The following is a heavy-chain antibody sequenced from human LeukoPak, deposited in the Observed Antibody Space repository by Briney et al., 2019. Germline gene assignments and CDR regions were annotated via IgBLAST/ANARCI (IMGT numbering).Heavy chain of an antibody. D-gene: IGHD3-16*02. CDR1: GGSISSYY. V-gene: IGHV4-59*01. J-gene: IGHJ4*02. CDR2: IYYGGST. CDR3: ARAPIMITFGGVIVPETFDY. Sequence: SETLSLTCTVSGGSISSYYWSWIRQPPGKGLEWIGYIYYGGSTNYNPSLKSRVTISVDTSKNQFSLKLSSVTAADTAVYYCARAPIMITFGGVIVPETFDYWGQGTLVTVSS.